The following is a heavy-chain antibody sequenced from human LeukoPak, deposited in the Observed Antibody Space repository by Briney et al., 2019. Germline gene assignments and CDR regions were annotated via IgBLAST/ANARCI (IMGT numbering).Heavy chain of an antibody. CDR3: ARGVGYNSFSVGY. CDR2: IYYNSGTT. V-gene: IGHV4-39*01. D-gene: IGHD5-24*01. CDR1: GASISSSDYY. Sequence: PSETLSLTCTVSGASISSSDYYWGWIRQPPGKGLEWVGSIYYNSGTTQYNPSLESRVTISVDTSKNQFSLKLSSVTAADTAVYYCARGVGYNSFSVGYWGQGTLVTVSS. J-gene: IGHJ4*02.